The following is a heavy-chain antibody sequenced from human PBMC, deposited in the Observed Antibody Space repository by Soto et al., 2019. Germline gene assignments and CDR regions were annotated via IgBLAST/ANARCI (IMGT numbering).Heavy chain of an antibody. Sequence: SETLSLTCAVSGGSISSSNWWSWVRQPPGKGLEWIGEIYHSGSTNYNPSLKSRVTISVDKSKNQFSLKLSSVTAADTAVYYCARDNLYCSGGSCYSYWFDPWGQGTLVTVPS. CDR1: GGSISSSNW. CDR3: ARDNLYCSGGSCYSYWFDP. V-gene: IGHV4-4*02. J-gene: IGHJ5*02. CDR2: IYHSGST. D-gene: IGHD2-15*01.